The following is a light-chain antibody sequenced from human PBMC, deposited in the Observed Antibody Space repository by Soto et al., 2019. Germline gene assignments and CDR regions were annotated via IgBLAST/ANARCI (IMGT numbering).Light chain of an antibody. CDR3: KRYYSTHRT. J-gene: IGKJ1*01. V-gene: IGKV4-1*01. Sequence: DIVLTQSPDSLAVSCGEMATINCKSSQAILDSSINKDYLTWYQQKSGQHKKLLIYWEYTREFGVPDRFSGSGSGTDFTLTIRSMQAEDVAVYYCKRYYSTHRTFG. CDR1: QAILDSSINKDY. CDR2: WEY.